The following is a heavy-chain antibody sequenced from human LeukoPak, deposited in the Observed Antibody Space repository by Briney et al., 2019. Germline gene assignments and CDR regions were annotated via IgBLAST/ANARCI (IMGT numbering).Heavy chain of an antibody. Sequence: SETLSLTCAVYGGSFSGYYWSWIRQPPGKGLEWIGEINHSGSTNYNPSLKSRVTISVDTSKNQFSLKLSFVTAADTAVYYCARGRYYGSGTDPPRYFDLWGRGTLVTVSS. J-gene: IGHJ2*01. D-gene: IGHD3-10*01. CDR3: ARGRYYGSGTDPPRYFDL. V-gene: IGHV4-34*01. CDR1: GGSFSGYY. CDR2: INHSGST.